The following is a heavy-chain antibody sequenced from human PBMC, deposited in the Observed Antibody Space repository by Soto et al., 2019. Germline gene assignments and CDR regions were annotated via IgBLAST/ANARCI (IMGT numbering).Heavy chain of an antibody. CDR3: ARDRTRGYYDSSGYYYDNCYYYGMDF. D-gene: IGHD3-22*01. J-gene: IGHJ6*02. V-gene: IGHV4-59*01. Sequence: SETLSLTCTVSGGSISSYYWSWIRQPPGKGLEWIGYIYYSGSTNYNPSLKSRVTISVDTSKNQFSLKLSSVTAADTAVYYCARDRTRGYYDSSGYYYDNCYYYGMDFWGQGTTVTVSS. CDR2: IYYSGST. CDR1: GGSISSYY.